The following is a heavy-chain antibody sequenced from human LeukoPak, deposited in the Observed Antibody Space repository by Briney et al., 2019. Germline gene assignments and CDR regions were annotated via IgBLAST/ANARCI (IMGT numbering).Heavy chain of an antibody. CDR1: GYTFTGYY. J-gene: IGHJ6*02. CDR2: IIPIFGTA. CDR3: ASARIAAGGHYYYYYGMDV. V-gene: IGHV1-69*13. D-gene: IGHD6-13*01. Sequence: SVKVSCKASGYTFTGYYMHWVRQAPGQGLEWMGGIIPIFGTANYAQKFQGRVTITADESTSTAYMELSSLRSEDTAVYYCASARIAAGGHYYYYYGMDVWGQGTTVTVSS.